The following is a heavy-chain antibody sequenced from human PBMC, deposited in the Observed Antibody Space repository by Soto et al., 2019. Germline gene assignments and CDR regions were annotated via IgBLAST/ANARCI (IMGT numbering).Heavy chain of an antibody. D-gene: IGHD6-13*01. CDR3: ARDTDSSSWYGNYYYGMDV. J-gene: IGHJ6*02. CDR2: IYYSGST. V-gene: IGHV4-61*01. CDR1: DSSFSSGSYY. Sequence: SETLSPTCTVSDSSFSSGSYYWSWIRQPPGKGLEWIGYIYYSGSTNYNPSLTSRVTISVDTSKNQFSLKLSSVTAADTAVYYCARDTDSSSWYGNYYYGMDVWGQGTTVTVSS.